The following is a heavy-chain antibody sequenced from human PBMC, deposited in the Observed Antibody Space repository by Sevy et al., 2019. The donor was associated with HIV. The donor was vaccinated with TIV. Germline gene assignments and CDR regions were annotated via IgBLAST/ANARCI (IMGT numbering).Heavy chain of an antibody. CDR3: EKGDSSGWHGHFDY. CDR1: GFTFSRCA. J-gene: IGHJ4*02. CDR2: ISASGGGT. V-gene: IGHV3-23*01. Sequence: GGSLRLSCAASGFTFSRCAMNWVRQAPGKGLEWVSDISASGGGTNYADSVKGRFTISRDNSKNTLYLQMNSLRAEDTAVSYCEKGDSSGWHGHFDYWGQGTLVTVSS. D-gene: IGHD6-19*01.